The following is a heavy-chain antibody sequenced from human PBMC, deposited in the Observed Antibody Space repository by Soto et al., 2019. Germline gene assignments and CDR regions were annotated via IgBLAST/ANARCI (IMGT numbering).Heavy chain of an antibody. CDR1: GGSFTWYS. V-gene: IGHV4-34*01. D-gene: IGHD2-15*01. Sequence: PSETLSLTCAVNGGSFTWYSWGWIRQPPGKGLEWIGEINHSGSTSYSPSLKSRVAVSIDTSKNQFSLRLTSVTAADTAIYFCARIGYFRIDYWGQGALVTVSS. CDR2: INHSGST. CDR3: ARIGYFRIDY. J-gene: IGHJ4*02.